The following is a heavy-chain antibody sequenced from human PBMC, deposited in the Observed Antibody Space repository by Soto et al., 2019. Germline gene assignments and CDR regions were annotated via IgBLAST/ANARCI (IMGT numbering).Heavy chain of an antibody. CDR3: ARVGGSYLSFDY. V-gene: IGHV4-30-4*01. D-gene: IGHD1-26*01. CDR1: GGSISTGDYY. CDR2: IYYSGST. J-gene: IGHJ4*02. Sequence: QVQLQESGPGLVKPSQTLSLTCTVSGGSISTGDYYWSWIRQPPGKGLESIGYIYYSGSTYYNPSRKSRVTISLDTSKNQFSLKLSSVTAADTAVYYCARVGGSYLSFDYWGQGTLVTVSS.